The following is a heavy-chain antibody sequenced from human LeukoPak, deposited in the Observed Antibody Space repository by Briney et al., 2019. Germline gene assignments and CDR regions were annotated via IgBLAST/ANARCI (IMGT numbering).Heavy chain of an antibody. V-gene: IGHV1-46*01. CDR2: INPSGGST. CDR3: ARESLGSYKTVVIVARGHDAFDM. Sequence: ASVKLSCKASGYTFTSYYIHWVRQAPGQGLEWMGLINPSGGSTNYAQKFQGRVTMTRDTSTSTVYMELSSLRSEDTAVYYCARESLGSYKTVVIVARGHDAFDMWGQGTMVTVSS. CDR1: GYTFTSYY. D-gene: IGHD3-22*01. J-gene: IGHJ3*02.